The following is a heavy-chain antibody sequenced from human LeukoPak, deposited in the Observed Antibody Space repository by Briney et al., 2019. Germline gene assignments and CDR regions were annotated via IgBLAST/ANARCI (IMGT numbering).Heavy chain of an antibody. D-gene: IGHD5-12*01. V-gene: IGHV3-23*01. CDR2: ISGNGDNT. CDR1: GFTFISYS. CDR3: AGQWLRLGPIDY. J-gene: IGHJ4*02. Sequence: GGSLRLSCSVSGFTFISYSMTWVRQAPGKGLEWLSSISGNGDNTYYADSVKGRFTISRDNSKDTLYLQINSLRVDDTAVYYCAGQWLRLGPIDYWGQGTLVSVSS.